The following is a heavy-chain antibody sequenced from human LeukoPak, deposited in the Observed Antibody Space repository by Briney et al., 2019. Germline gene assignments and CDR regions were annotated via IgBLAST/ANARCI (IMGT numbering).Heavy chain of an antibody. CDR1: GGSISSYY. D-gene: IGHD1-26*01. CDR2: IYYSGST. Sequence: SETLSLTCTVSGGSISSYYWSWIRQPPGKGLEWIGYIYYSGSTNYNPSLKSRVTISVDTSENQFSLKLSSVTAADTAVYYCARVREILFDYWGQGTLVTVSS. CDR3: ARVREILFDY. J-gene: IGHJ4*02. V-gene: IGHV4-59*01.